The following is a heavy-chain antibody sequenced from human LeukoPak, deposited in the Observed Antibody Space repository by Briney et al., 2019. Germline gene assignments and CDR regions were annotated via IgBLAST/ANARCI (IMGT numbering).Heavy chain of an antibody. CDR3: ARAWYSSGTWFDP. D-gene: IGHD6-19*01. CDR1: GGSISSSSYY. J-gene: IGHJ5*02. V-gene: IGHV4-39*07. CDR2: IYYSGST. Sequence: SETLSLTCTVSGGSISSSSYYWGWIRQPPGKGLEWIGSIYYSGSTYYNPSLKSRVTISVDTSKNQFSLKLSSVTAADTAVYYCARAWYSSGTWFDPWGQGTLVTVSS.